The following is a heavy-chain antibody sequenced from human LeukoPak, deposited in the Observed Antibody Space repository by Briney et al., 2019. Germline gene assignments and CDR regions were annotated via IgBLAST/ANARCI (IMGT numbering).Heavy chain of an antibody. Sequence: GASVKVSCKASGYAFTGYYMHWVRQAPGQGLEWMGWINPNSGGTNYAQKFQGRVTMTRDTSISTAYMELSRLRSDDTAVYYCARSFRHCSSTSCYTRGIGWFDPWGQGTLVTVSS. CDR1: GYAFTGYY. V-gene: IGHV1-2*02. D-gene: IGHD2-2*02. J-gene: IGHJ5*02. CDR2: INPNSGGT. CDR3: ARSFRHCSSTSCYTRGIGWFDP.